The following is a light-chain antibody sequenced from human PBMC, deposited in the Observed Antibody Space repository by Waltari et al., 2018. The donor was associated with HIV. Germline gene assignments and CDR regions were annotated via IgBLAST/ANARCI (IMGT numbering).Light chain of an antibody. J-gene: IGLJ2*01. CDR3: AAWDDSLNGVV. CDR1: SSNIGSNT. Sequence: QSVLTQPPSASGTPGQRVTISCSGSSSNIGSNTVNWYQQLPGTAPKLLIYSNKQRPSGVPGRFSGSKSGTSASLAISGLQSDDEADYYCAAWDDSLNGVVFGGGTKLTVL. V-gene: IGLV1-44*01. CDR2: SNK.